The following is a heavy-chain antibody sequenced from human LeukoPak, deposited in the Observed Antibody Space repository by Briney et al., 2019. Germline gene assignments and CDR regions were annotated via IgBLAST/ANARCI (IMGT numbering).Heavy chain of an antibody. Sequence: SETLTLTGTVSGGSISSYYWSWIRQPPGKGLEWIGYIYYSGSTNYNTSLKSRVTISVDTSKNQFSLKLSSVTAADTAVYCCAREVTFVYYYDSSGYSLWGQGTLVTVSS. V-gene: IGHV4-59*01. CDR1: GGSISSYY. CDR2: IYYSGST. J-gene: IGHJ4*02. CDR3: AREVTFVYYYDSSGYSL. D-gene: IGHD3-22*01.